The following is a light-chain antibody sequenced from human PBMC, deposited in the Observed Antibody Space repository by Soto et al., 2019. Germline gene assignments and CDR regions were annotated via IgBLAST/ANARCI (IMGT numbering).Light chain of an antibody. V-gene: IGLV2-18*02. CDR2: DVS. J-gene: IGLJ1*01. CDR3: TSYATGSAHV. CDR1: SSDVGGYNR. Sequence: QSALTQPPSVSGSPGQSVTICCTGTSSDVGGYNRVSWYQQPPGKAPKLLLYDVSNRPSGGSTRFSGSKSGNTASLTISGLQAEDEADYYCTSYATGSAHVFGPGTKLTVL.